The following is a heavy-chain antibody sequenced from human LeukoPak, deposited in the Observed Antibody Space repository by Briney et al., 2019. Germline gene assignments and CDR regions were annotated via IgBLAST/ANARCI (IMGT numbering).Heavy chain of an antibody. J-gene: IGHJ3*02. D-gene: IGHD1-26*01. CDR2: IYYTGST. V-gene: IGHV4-39*07. Sequence: PSETLSLTCTVSGGSFNSSLHYWGWIRQPPGKGLEWVGSIYYTGSTYYNPALKSRVTISVDTSKKQFSLKLSSVTAADTAFYYCARYIVSYPHDAFDIWGQGTMVTVSS. CDR3: ARYIVSYPHDAFDI. CDR1: GGSFNSSLHY.